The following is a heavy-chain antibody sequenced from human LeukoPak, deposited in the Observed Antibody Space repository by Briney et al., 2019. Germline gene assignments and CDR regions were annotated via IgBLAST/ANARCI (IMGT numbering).Heavy chain of an antibody. J-gene: IGHJ6*04. D-gene: IGHD5-18*01. Sequence: GGCLRVSRVASRFTFSTYVLNWVRQAPGKGRAWVSYISSSGSTIYYPDSVKGRFTISRDNATNSLKLQMNTLRAEDTAVFYCARGIDTPMVGREYGMDVGGKEPTVTVPS. V-gene: IGHV3-48*03. CDR3: ARGIDTPMVGREYGMDV. CDR2: ISSSGSTI. CDR1: RFTFSTYV.